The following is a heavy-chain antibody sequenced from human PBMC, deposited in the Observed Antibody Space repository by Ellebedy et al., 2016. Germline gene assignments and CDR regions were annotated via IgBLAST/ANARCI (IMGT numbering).Heavy chain of an antibody. Sequence: SETLSLXXTVSGGSISSYYWSWIRQPPGKGLEWIGYIYYSGSTNYNPSLKSRVTISVDTSKNQFSLKLSSVTAADTAVYYCARESSGYGYGMDVWGQGTTVTVSS. J-gene: IGHJ6*02. CDR1: GGSISSYY. CDR2: IYYSGST. CDR3: ARESSGYGYGMDV. D-gene: IGHD5-12*01. V-gene: IGHV4-59*01.